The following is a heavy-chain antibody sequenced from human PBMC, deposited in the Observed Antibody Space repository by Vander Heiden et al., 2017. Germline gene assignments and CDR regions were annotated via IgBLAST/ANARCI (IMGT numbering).Heavy chain of an antibody. J-gene: IGHJ6*02. CDR2: ISSSSSYI. CDR3: ARDSRVRLTVAGEEGMDV. CDR1: GFTFSSYS. V-gene: IGHV3-21*01. D-gene: IGHD6-19*01. Sequence: EVQLVESGGGLVKPGGPLRLSCAASGFTFSSYSMNWFRQSPGKGLELVSSISSSSSYIYYAESVNGRFTISRDNAKNSLYRQMHSLRAEETALSYCARDSRVRLTVAGEEGMDVRGQGPTVTVSS.